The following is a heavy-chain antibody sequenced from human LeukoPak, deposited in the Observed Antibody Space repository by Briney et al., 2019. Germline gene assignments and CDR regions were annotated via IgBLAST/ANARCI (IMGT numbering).Heavy chain of an antibody. CDR2: ISSSGSTI. D-gene: IGHD2/OR15-2a*01. Sequence: SGGSLRLSCAASGFTFSSYEMNWVRQAAGKGLEWVSYISSSGSTIYYADSVKGRFTISRDNAKNSLYLQMNSLRAEDTAVYYCARDHDYFGAFDIWGQGTMVTVSS. V-gene: IGHV3-48*03. J-gene: IGHJ3*02. CDR3: ARDHDYFGAFDI. CDR1: GFTFSSYE.